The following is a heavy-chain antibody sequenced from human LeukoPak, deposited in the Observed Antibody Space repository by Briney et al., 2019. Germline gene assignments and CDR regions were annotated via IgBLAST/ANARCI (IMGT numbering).Heavy chain of an antibody. Sequence: GSLRLSCAASGFTFSSYEMNWIRQPPGKGPEWIGEINHSGSTNYNPSLKSRVTISVDTSKNQFSLKLSSVTAADTAVYYCARGGKRFLEWLLGYYFDYWGQGTLVTVSS. J-gene: IGHJ4*02. D-gene: IGHD3-3*01. CDR1: GFTFSSYE. CDR2: INHSGST. V-gene: IGHV4-34*01. CDR3: ARGGKRFLEWLLGYYFDY.